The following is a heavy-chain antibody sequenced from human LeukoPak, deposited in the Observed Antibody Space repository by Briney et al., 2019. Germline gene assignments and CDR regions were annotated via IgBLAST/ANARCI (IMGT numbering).Heavy chain of an antibody. J-gene: IGHJ4*02. D-gene: IGHD1-26*01. CDR3: ARARSGSYCSGY. CDR1: GFTFSSYS. Sequence: PGGSLRLSCAASGFTFSSYSMNWVRQAPGKGLEWVSSISSSSSYIYYADSVKGRFTIPRDNAKNSLYLQMNSLRAEDTAVYYCARARSGSYCSGYWGQGTLVTVSS. CDR2: ISSSSSYI. V-gene: IGHV3-21*01.